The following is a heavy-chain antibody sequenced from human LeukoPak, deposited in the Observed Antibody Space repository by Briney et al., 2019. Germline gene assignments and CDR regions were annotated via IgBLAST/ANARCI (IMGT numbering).Heavy chain of an antibody. CDR2: TYYRSKWCN. CDR1: GDSVSNNGAS. D-gene: IGHD2-21*01. V-gene: IGHV6-1*01. CDR3: ARSTYSFCC. Sequence: SQTLSLTCAISGDSVSNNGASWHWIRLSPSRGLEWLGRTYYRSKWCNDYAVSVRSRITIDPDTSKYQFSLQLNSVTPEDTAVYYCARSTYSFCCWGQGTLATVPS. J-gene: IGHJ4*02.